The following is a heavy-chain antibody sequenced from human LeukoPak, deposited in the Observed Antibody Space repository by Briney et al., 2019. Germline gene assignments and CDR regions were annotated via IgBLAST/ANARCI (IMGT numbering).Heavy chain of an antibody. CDR3: ARWGDSSGYYQQPYAFDI. J-gene: IGHJ3*02. D-gene: IGHD3-22*01. V-gene: IGHV3-66*01. Sequence: PGGSLRLSCAASGFTVSSNYMSWVRQAPGKGLKWVSVIYSGGSTYYADSVKGRFTISRDSSKNTLYLQMNSLRAEDTAVYYCARWGDSSGYYQQPYAFDIWGQGTMVTVSS. CDR2: IYSGGST. CDR1: GFTVSSNY.